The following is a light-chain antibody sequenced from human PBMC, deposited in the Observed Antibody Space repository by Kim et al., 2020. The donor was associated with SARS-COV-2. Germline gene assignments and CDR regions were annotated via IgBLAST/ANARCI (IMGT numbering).Light chain of an antibody. Sequence: GKTVTISCTRSSGSIASNYVPWYQQRPGSSPTTVIYEDNQRPSGVPDRFSGSIDSSSNSASLTISGLKTEDEADYYCQSYDSSLWVFGGGTQLTVL. CDR1: SGSIASNY. J-gene: IGLJ3*02. CDR2: EDN. V-gene: IGLV6-57*01. CDR3: QSYDSSLWV.